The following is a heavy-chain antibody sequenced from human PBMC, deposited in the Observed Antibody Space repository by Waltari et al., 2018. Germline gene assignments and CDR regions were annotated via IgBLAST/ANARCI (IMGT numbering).Heavy chain of an antibody. CDR3: ARYFCSITSSCHTDV. D-gene: IGHD6-13*01. J-gene: IGHJ4*02. Sequence: QVQLVQSGAEVTKPGASMNVSCKTFGFTFTAYFLPWVRPAPGKGLEFMGGVNPNNGDSGSTPRFQGRVTLTTDTSISTAYMELSDLRFDDTAIYYCARYFCSITSSCHTDVWGLGTLVTVSS. V-gene: IGHV1-2*02. CDR1: GFTFTAYF. CDR2: VNPNNGDS.